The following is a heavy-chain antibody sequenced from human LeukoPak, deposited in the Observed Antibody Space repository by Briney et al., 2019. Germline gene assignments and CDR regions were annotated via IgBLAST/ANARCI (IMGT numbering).Heavy chain of an antibody. V-gene: IGHV3-23*01. Sequence: PGGSPRLSCAASGFTFSSYGMSWVRQAPGKGLEWVSSISDDGRSTYYADSVKGRFTISKDNSKNTMYLQMNNLRAEDTAIYYCAKRVPYTSSSVYFDYWGQGTLVTVSS. D-gene: IGHD1-1*01. J-gene: IGHJ4*02. CDR3: AKRVPYTSSSVYFDY. CDR2: ISDDGRST. CDR1: GFTFSSYG.